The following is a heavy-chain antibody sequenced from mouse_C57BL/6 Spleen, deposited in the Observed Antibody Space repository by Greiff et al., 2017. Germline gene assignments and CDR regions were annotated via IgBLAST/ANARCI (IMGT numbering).Heavy chain of an antibody. Sequence: QVQLQQPGAELVKPGASVKMSCKASGYTFTSYWITWVKQRPGQGLEWIGDIYPGSGSTNYNEKFKSKATLTVDTSSSTAYMQLRILTSEDSAVYYCARSGDDYYWYVDVWGTGTSVTVSS. CDR2: IYPGSGST. V-gene: IGHV1-55*01. J-gene: IGHJ1*03. CDR3: ARSGDDYYWYVDV. CDR1: GYTFTSYW. D-gene: IGHD2-4*01.